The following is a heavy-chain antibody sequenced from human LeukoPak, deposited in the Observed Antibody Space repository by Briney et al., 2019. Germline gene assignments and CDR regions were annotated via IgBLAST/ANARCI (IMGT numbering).Heavy chain of an antibody. J-gene: IGHJ4*02. V-gene: IGHV6-1*01. D-gene: IGHD3-10*01. CDR2: TYYRSKWYN. Sequence: SQTLSLTCAISGDXLSSNSAGWNWIRQSPSRGLEWLGRTYYRSKWYNDYAVSVKSRITINPDTSKNQFSLQLNSVTPEDTAAYYCARGPVTRGFDYWGQGTLVTVSS. CDR1: GDXLSSNSAG. CDR3: ARGPVTRGFDY.